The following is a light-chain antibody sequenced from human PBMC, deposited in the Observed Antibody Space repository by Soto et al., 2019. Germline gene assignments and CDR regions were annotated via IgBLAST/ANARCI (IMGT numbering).Light chain of an antibody. J-gene: IGKJ3*01. CDR2: AAS. CDR3: QQSKTYPFT. Sequence: DIQMTQSPSSVSASLGDRVTITCRASQGIGTWLAWFQQKPGKAPNLLIYAASNLQSGVPARFSGSGSGTDFTLTITGLQAEDLATYYCQQSKTYPFTFGPGTNVGV. CDR1: QGIGTW. V-gene: IGKV1-12*01.